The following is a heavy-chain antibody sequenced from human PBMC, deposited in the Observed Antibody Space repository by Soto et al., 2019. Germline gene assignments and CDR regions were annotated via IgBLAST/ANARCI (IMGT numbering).Heavy chain of an antibody. V-gene: IGHV4-59*08. CDR2: VHHSWGS. CDR1: GGSISSYY. D-gene: IGHD3-10*01. Sequence: QVQLQESGPGLVKPSETLSLSCTVSGGSISSYYWSWFRQSPWKRMEWIGYVHHSWGSSYNPSLQSRVAISLDTSKSQFSLMVTSVTATDTAVYYCARQGFGPLHGLVDVWGQGTTVTVSS. CDR3: ARQGFGPLHGLVDV. J-gene: IGHJ6*02.